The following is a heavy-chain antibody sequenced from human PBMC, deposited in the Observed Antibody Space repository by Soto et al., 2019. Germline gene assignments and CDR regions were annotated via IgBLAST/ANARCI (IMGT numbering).Heavy chain of an antibody. CDR1: GGSISSYY. CDR3: AGLRLGELSLRPFDY. D-gene: IGHD3-16*02. V-gene: IGHV4-59*05. Sequence: SETLSLTCTVSGGSISSYYWSWIRQPPGKGLEWIGSIYYSGSTYYNPSLKSRVTISVDTSKNQFSLKLSSVTAADTAVYYCAGLRLGELSLRPFDYWGQGTLVTVSS. J-gene: IGHJ4*02. CDR2: IYYSGST.